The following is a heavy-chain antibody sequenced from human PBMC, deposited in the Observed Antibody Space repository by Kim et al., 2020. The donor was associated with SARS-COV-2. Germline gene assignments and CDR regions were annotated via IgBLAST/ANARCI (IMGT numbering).Heavy chain of an antibody. CDR2: IYYSGST. V-gene: IGHV4-31*03. CDR3: ARSATGANDY. D-gene: IGHD4-17*01. J-gene: IGHJ4*02. Sequence: SETLSLTCTVSGGSISSGGYYWSWIRQHPGKGLEWIGYIYYSGSTYYNPSLKSRVTISVDTSKNQFSLKLSSVTAADTAVYYCARSATGANDYWGQGTLVTVSS. CDR1: GGSISSGGYY.